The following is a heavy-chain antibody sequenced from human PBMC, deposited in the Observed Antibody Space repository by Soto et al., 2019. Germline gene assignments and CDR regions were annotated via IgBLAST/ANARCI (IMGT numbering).Heavy chain of an antibody. CDR1: GGAFSTYA. J-gene: IGHJ5*02. V-gene: IGHV1-69*01. CDR2: LIPIFRSP. CDR3: ARGKEMAIISSNWVDP. Sequence: QVQLVQSGAEVKKPGSSVKVSCKASGGAFSTYAITWVRQAPGQGLAWMGGLIPIFRSPTYAQRFQGRLTITADESSTTAYMELSSLTSEDTAMYYCARGKEMAIISSNWVDPWGQGTLVTVSS. D-gene: IGHD2-21*01.